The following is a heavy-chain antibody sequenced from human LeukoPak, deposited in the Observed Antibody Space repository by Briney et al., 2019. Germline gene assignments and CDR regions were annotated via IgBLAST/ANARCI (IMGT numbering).Heavy chain of an antibody. CDR3: ARGPLLGAFDI. Sequence: PGGSLRLSCAASGFTVSSNYMSWVRQAPGKGLEWVSVIYSGGSTYYADSVKGRFTISRDNSKNTLYLQMDSLRAEDTAVYYCARGPLLGAFDIWGQGTMVTVSS. CDR2: IYSGGST. CDR1: GFTVSSNY. V-gene: IGHV3-66*01. D-gene: IGHD2-15*01. J-gene: IGHJ3*02.